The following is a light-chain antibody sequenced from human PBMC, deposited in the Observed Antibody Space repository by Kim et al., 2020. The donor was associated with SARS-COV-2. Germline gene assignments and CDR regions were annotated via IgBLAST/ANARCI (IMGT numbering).Light chain of an antibody. CDR1: DSDVGTYNY. CDR3: SSYTKTNTWV. Sequence: GQSSTCSCSGTDSDVGTYNYVSWYQQDPGRVPNRMIYDVSKRPSGVSDRFSGSKSGNTASLTISGLQTEDEADYHCSSYTKTNTWVFGGGTQLTVL. V-gene: IGLV2-14*03. CDR2: DVS. J-gene: IGLJ3*02.